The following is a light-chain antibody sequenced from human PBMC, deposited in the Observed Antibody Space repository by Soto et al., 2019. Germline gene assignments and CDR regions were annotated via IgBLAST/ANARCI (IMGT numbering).Light chain of an antibody. J-gene: IGKJ1*01. CDR1: QSISDR. V-gene: IGKV1-5*01. CDR3: QHYGYVWT. Sequence: DLQMTQSPSTLSASLGDRVTITCRASQSISDRLAWYQHKPGEAPKVLIFDASRLEAGVPSRFSGSGSGTEFSLTISSLQPDDLGTYYCQHYGYVWTFGQGTKVDIK. CDR2: DAS.